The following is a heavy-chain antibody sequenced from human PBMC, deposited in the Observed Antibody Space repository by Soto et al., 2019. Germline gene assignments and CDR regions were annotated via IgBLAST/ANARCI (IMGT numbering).Heavy chain of an antibody. CDR2: ISSSGSII. CDR1: GFTFSDYY. Sequence: PWGSLRLSCAAAGFTFSDYYMIWIRHSPLKGLEWVSYISSSGSIIYYADSVKGRFTISRDNAKNSLYLQLNSLRAEDTAVYYCARDLGYYASDGYFDYWGQGTVVTVSS. D-gene: IGHD3-22*01. V-gene: IGHV3-11*01. CDR3: ARDLGYYASDGYFDY. J-gene: IGHJ4*02.